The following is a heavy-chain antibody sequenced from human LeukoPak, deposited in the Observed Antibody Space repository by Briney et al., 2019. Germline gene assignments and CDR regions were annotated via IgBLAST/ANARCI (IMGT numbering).Heavy chain of an antibody. D-gene: IGHD6-6*01. CDR2: IHYSGST. Sequence: PSETLYLTCTVSGGSISTTNYYWGRIRQPPGKGLEWIGSIHYSGSTYYNPSLKSRVTISVDTSKNQFSLKLSSVTAADTAVYYCARDRGSSSSFDYWGQGTLVTVSS. CDR3: ARDRGSSSSFDY. CDR1: GGSISTTNYY. J-gene: IGHJ4*02. V-gene: IGHV4-39*07.